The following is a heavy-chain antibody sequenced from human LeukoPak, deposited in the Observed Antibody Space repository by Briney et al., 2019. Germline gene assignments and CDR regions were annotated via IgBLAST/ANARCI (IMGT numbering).Heavy chain of an antibody. V-gene: IGHV4-34*01. CDR2: INHSGST. Sequence: SETLSLTCAVYGGSFSGYYWSWIRQPPGKGLEWIGEINHSGSTNYNPSLKSRVTISVDTSKNQFSLKLSSVTAADTAVYYCARARGDFWSGYYAIYYYYGMDVWGQGTTVTVSS. D-gene: IGHD3-3*01. J-gene: IGHJ6*02. CDR1: GGSFSGYY. CDR3: ARARGDFWSGYYAIYYYYGMDV.